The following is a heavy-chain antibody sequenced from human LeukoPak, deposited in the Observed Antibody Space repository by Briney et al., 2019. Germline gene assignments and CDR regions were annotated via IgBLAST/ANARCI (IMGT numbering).Heavy chain of an antibody. J-gene: IGHJ6*02. V-gene: IGHV1-18*01. D-gene: IGHD3-22*01. CDR2: SSAYNGNT. Sequence: ASVKVSCKASGYTFTSYGISGVRQAPGQGLEWMGWSSAYNGNTNYAQKLQGRVTMTTDTSTSTAYMELRSLRSDDTAVYYCARMGYDSSGYRWGYYYYGMDVWGQGTTVTVSS. CDR3: ARMGYDSSGYRWGYYYYGMDV. CDR1: GYTFTSYG.